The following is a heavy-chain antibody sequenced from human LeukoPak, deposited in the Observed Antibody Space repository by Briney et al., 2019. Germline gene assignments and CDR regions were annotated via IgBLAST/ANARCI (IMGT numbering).Heavy chain of an antibody. D-gene: IGHD2-2*01. CDR1: GLRLSDYD. CDR3: ARADCSGSTCYLRRSWFDP. Sequence: TGGSLRLSCAASGLRLSDYDMNWVRQAPGKGLEWVSSISTGSRYIYYAYSVKGRFTISRDDAKNSLYLQMDYLRAEDTAVYYCARADCSGSTCYLRRSWFDPWGQGTLVTVSS. J-gene: IGHJ5*02. V-gene: IGHV3-21*01. CDR2: ISTGSRYI.